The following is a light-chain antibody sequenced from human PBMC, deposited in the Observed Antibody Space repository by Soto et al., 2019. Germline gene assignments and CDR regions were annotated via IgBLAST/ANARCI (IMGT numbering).Light chain of an antibody. J-gene: IGKJ1*01. CDR2: EVS. V-gene: IGKV2-30*02. CDR3: MQGTHWPWT. CDR1: QSLIHSDGSTY. Sequence: DVVMTQSPLSLPVTLGQPASISCRSSQSLIHSDGSTYLSWFQQRPGRSPRRLIYEVSDRDSGVSDRFRGSGSGIDFTLKISRLEGEDVGVYYCMQGTHWPWTFGQGTEVELK.